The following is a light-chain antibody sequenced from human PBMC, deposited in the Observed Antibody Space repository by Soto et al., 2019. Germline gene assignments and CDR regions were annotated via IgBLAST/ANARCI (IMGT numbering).Light chain of an antibody. J-gene: IGLJ2*01. CDR2: SNN. CDR3: AAWNDSLNGVV. V-gene: IGLV1-44*01. CDR1: SSSIGSNI. Sequence: QSVLTLPPSASGTPGQRVTISCSGSSSSIGSNIVNWYQQLPGTAPKLLIYSNNQRPSGVPDRFSGSKSGTSASLAISGLQSEDEADYYCAAWNDSLNGVVFGGGTKLTVL.